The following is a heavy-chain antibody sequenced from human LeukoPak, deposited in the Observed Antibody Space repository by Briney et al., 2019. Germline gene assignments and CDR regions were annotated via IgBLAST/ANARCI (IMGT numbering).Heavy chain of an antibody. Sequence: ASAKVSCKASGYTFTGYYMHWVRQAPGQGLEWMGWINPNSGGTKYAQKFQGRVTMTSDASISTAYMELSNLRSDDTAVYYCASRPEQHLLYYFDYRGQGALGTVSS. CDR1: GYTFTGYY. V-gene: IGHV1-2*02. J-gene: IGHJ4*02. CDR3: ASRPEQHLLYYFDY. D-gene: IGHD2-15*01. CDR2: INPNSGGT.